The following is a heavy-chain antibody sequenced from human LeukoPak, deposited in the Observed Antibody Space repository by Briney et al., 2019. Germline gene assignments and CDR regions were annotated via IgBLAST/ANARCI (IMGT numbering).Heavy chain of an antibody. CDR1: GGSISSGGYY. Sequence: SETLSLTCTVSGGSISSGGYYWSWIRQPPGKGLEWIGYIYHSGSTYYNPSLKSRVTISVDRSKNQFSLKLSSVTAADTAVYYCARDHASGYSSWPDAFDIWGQGTMVTVSS. V-gene: IGHV4-30-2*01. CDR2: IYHSGST. D-gene: IGHD6-13*01. J-gene: IGHJ3*02. CDR3: ARDHASGYSSWPDAFDI.